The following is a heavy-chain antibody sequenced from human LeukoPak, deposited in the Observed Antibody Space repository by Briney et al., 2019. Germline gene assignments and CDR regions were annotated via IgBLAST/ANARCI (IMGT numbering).Heavy chain of an antibody. D-gene: IGHD2-21*02. V-gene: IGHV4-4*02. Sequence: PSGTLSLTCAVSGGSIITTNWWSWVRQPPGKGLEWIGEVHLNGATHYNPSLGSRVSMSIDKSKNHMSLKLTSVTAADTAVYYCARFRDSGGGCYFLDYWGQGTLVTVSS. CDR1: GGSIITTNW. CDR3: ARFRDSGGGCYFLDY. J-gene: IGHJ4*02. CDR2: VHLNGAT.